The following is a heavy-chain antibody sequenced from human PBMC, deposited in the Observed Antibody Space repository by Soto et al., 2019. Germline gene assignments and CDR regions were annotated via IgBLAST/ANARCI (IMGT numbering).Heavy chain of an antibody. V-gene: IGHV4-34*01. CDR3: ARGRGKYCSGGSCYHDY. CDR2: INHSGST. D-gene: IGHD2-15*01. J-gene: IGHJ4*02. Sequence: KTSETLSLTCAVYGGSFSGYYWSWIRQPPGKGLEWIGEINHSGSTNYNPSLKSRVTISVDTSKNQFSLKLSSVTAADTAVYYCARGRGKYCSGGSCYHDYWGQGTLVTVSS. CDR1: GGSFSGYY.